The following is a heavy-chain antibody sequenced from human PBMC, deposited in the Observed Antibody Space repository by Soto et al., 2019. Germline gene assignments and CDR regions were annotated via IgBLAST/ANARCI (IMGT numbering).Heavy chain of an antibody. Sequence: QITLKESGPTLVKPTQTLTLTCTFSGFSLSADGVGVGWIRQPPGKALEWLALIYWDDDQRYSPSLKTRLTITKXTXKXXVVLTMTNMDPVDTATYYCAHAYGGTSWPNDAFDVWGRGTVVTVSS. D-gene: IGHD2-2*01. V-gene: IGHV2-5*02. J-gene: IGHJ3*01. CDR2: IYWDDDQ. CDR1: GFSLSADGVG. CDR3: AHAYGGTSWPNDAFDV.